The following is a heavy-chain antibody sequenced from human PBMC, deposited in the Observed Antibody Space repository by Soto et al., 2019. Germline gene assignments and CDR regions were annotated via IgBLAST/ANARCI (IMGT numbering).Heavy chain of an antibody. J-gene: IGHJ5*02. CDR1: GYTLTELS. CDR2: FDPEDGET. Sequence: ASVKVSCKVSGYTLTELSMHWVRQAPGKGLEWMGGFDPEDGETIYAQKFQGRVTMTEDTSTDTAYMELSSLRSEDTAVYYCATEGVYDILTGESHNWFDPWGQGTQVTVSS. CDR3: ATEGVYDILTGESHNWFDP. D-gene: IGHD3-9*01. V-gene: IGHV1-24*01.